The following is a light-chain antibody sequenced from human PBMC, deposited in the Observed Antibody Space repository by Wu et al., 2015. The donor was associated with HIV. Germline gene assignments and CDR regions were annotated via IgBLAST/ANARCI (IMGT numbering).Light chain of an antibody. CDR3: QKYNTAPWT. V-gene: IGKV3-15*01. Sequence: EGVMTQSPATLSVSPGERATLSCRASQSVSSNLAWYQQKPGQPPRLLIYAASTLQSGVPSRFSGSGSGTDFTLTISSLQPEDVATYYCQKYNTAPWTFGQGTKVEMK. J-gene: IGKJ1*01. CDR1: QSVSSN. CDR2: AAS.